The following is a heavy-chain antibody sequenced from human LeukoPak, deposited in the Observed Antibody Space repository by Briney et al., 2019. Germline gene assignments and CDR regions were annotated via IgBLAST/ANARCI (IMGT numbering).Heavy chain of an antibody. J-gene: IGHJ6*03. CDR1: GFTFSNYA. D-gene: IGHD1-26*01. Sequence: GGSLRLSCAASGFTFSNYAMSWVRQAPGKGLKWVSTINNNGADTYYADSVKGRFTISRDNSYNTVSLQMNNLRDEDTGVYYCAKGFRTGVGPYVGYHYYMDVWGKGATVTVSS. V-gene: IGHV3-23*01. CDR3: AKGFRTGVGPYVGYHYYMDV. CDR2: INNNGADT.